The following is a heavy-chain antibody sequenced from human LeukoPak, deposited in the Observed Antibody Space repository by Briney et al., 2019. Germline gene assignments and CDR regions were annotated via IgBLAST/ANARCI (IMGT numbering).Heavy chain of an antibody. V-gene: IGHV3-30-3*01. CDR3: VKERSRTGYFDY. Sequence: PGGSLRLSCAASGFTFSSYAMHWVRQAPGKGLEWVAVISYDGSNKYYADSVKVRFTISRDNSKNTLYLQMNSLRAEDTAVYYCVKERSRTGYFDYWGQGTLVTVSS. D-gene: IGHD2-2*01. J-gene: IGHJ4*02. CDR1: GFTFSSYA. CDR2: ISYDGSNK.